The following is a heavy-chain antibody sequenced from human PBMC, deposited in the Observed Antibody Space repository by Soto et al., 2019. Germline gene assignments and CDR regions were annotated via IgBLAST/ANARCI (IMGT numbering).Heavy chain of an antibody. V-gene: IGHV4-4*02. Sequence: PSETLSLTCAVSGDSINSSHWWNWVRQPPGKGLEWIGQISHSGSTNYNPSLTSRVTVSVDKSKNHFSLKLTSVTAADTAVYFCARARYYDWCFDLWGLGTPVTVSS. CDR1: GDSINSSHW. CDR3: ARARYYDWCFDL. CDR2: ISHSGST. D-gene: IGHD3-9*01. J-gene: IGHJ4*02.